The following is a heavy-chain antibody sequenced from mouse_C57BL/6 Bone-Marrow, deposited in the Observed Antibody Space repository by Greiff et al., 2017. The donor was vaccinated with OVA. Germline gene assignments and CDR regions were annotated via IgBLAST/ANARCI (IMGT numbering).Heavy chain of an antibody. CDR3: AREGWGYPWYFDV. Sequence: QVQLQHPGAELVRPGSSVKLSCKASGYTFTSYWMHWVKQRPIQGLEWIGNIDPSDSETHYNQKFKDKATLTVDKSSSTAYMQLSSLTSEDSAVYDGAREGWGYPWYFDVWGTGTTVTVSS. CDR2: IDPSDSET. J-gene: IGHJ1*03. V-gene: IGHV1-52*01. D-gene: IGHD2-2*01. CDR1: GYTFTSYW.